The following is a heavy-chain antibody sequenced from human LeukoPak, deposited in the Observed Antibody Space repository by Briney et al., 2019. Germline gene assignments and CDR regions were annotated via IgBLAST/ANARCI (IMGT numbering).Heavy chain of an antibody. Sequence: GASVKVSCKASGYTFTSYGISWVRQAPGQGLEWMGWINPNSGGTNYAQKFQGRVTMTRDTSISTAYMELSRLRFDDTAVYYCARGGPTIPNKYYYDSSGYYPDFDYWGQGTLVTVSS. J-gene: IGHJ4*02. CDR2: INPNSGGT. D-gene: IGHD3-22*01. V-gene: IGHV1-2*02. CDR1: GYTFTSYG. CDR3: ARGGPTIPNKYYYDSSGYYPDFDY.